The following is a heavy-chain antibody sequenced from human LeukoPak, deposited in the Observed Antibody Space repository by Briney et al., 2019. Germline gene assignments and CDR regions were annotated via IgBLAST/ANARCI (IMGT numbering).Heavy chain of an antibody. V-gene: IGHV4-34*01. CDR2: INHSGST. J-gene: IGHJ6*03. D-gene: IGHD2-2*01. CDR1: GFTFSSYA. Sequence: GSLRLSCAASGFTFSSYAMSWVRQPPGKGLEWIGEINHSGSTNYNPSLKSRVTISVDTSKNQFSLKLSSVTAADTAVYYCARRGQYCSSTSCYLEGSGYYYYMDVWGKGTTVTVSS. CDR3: ARRGQYCSSTSCYLEGSGYYYYMDV.